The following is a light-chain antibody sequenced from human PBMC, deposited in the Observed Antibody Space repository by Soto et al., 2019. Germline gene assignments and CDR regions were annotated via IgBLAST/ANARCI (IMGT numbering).Light chain of an antibody. V-gene: IGKV3-20*01. CDR3: QQYDSSPWT. CDR1: QSVSSSY. Sequence: EIVLTQSPGTLSLSPGERATLSFRASQSVSSSYLAWYQQKPGQAPRLLMFGASSRATGIPDRFSGSGSGTDFTLTISRLEPEDFAVYYCQQYDSSPWTFGQGTKVDIK. CDR2: GAS. J-gene: IGKJ1*01.